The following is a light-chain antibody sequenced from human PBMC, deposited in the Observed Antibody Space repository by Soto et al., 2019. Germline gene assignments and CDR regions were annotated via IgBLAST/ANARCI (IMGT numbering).Light chain of an antibody. CDR3: QQYKT. CDR1: QGISSW. Sequence: DIQITQSASSLPASVGDRVTITYRGSQGISSWLAWYQQKPGKAPRVLIYKASSLASGVPSRFSGSGSGTEFTLTISSLQPDDFATYYCQQYKTFGQGTRVEIK. CDR2: KAS. V-gene: IGKV1-5*03. J-gene: IGKJ1*01.